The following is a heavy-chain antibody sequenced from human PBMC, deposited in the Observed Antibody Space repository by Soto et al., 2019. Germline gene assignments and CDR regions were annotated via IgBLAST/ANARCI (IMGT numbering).Heavy chain of an antibody. CDR3: ASEALCGADRYFFEY. CDR2: TNYSGSHI. Sequence: SLRLSCACYVFTFRNSEMFWFRHPSVKGLESVSKTNYSGSHIYYSQSVKGRFTISRDNDKSSLYLQMNRLKNEDTAIYFCASEALCGADRYFFEYWGQATLVTVSS. V-gene: IGHV3-48*03. D-gene: IGHD2-21*02. CDR1: VFTFRNSE. J-gene: IGHJ4*02.